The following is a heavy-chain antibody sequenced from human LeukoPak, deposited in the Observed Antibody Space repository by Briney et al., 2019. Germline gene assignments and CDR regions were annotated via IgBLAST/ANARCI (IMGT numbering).Heavy chain of an antibody. CDR2: VNHSGSA. D-gene: IGHD3-22*01. CDR1: GGSLSAYY. V-gene: IGHV4-34*09. CDR3: ARVVRYYYDSSGYPYYFDY. J-gene: IGHJ4*02. Sequence: SETLSLTCAVYGGSLSAYYWSWIRQPPGKGLEWIGEVNHSGSANYNPSLKSRVTISVDTSKNQFSLKLSSVTAADTAVYYCARVVRYYYDSSGYPYYFDYWGQGTLVTVSS.